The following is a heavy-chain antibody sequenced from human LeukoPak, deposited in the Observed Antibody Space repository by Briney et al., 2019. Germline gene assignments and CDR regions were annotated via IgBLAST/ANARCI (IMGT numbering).Heavy chain of an antibody. D-gene: IGHD3-22*01. CDR3: ARFYDSSGYYPLNWFDP. CDR2: IYYSGST. J-gene: IGHJ5*02. Sequence: SETLSLTCSVSGGSISSSSYYWGWIRQPPGKGLEWIGNIYYSGSTYYNPSLKSRVTISVDTSKNQFSLKLSSVTAADTAVYYCARFYDSSGYYPLNWFDPWGQGTLVTVSS. CDR1: GGSISSSSYY. V-gene: IGHV4-39*01.